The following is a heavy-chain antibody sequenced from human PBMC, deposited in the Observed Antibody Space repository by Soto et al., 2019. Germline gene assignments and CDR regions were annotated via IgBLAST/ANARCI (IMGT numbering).Heavy chain of an antibody. CDR1: GGSISSYY. CDR2: IYYSGST. J-gene: IGHJ6*02. D-gene: IGHD3-10*01. CDR3: ARDPSYYYGSGSSDYYYYYGMDV. Sequence: QVQLQESGPGLVKPSETLSLTCTVSGGSISSYYWSWIRQPPGKGLEWIGYIYYSGSTNYNPSLKSRVTISVDTSKNQFSLKLSSVTAADTAVYYCARDPSYYYGSGSSDYYYYYGMDVWGQGTTVTVSS. V-gene: IGHV4-59*01.